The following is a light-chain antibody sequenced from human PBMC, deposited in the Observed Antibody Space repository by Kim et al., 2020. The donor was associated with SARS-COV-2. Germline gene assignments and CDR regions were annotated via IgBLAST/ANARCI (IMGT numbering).Light chain of an antibody. CDR1: QSVLTD. Sequence: EIVMTQSPATLSVSPGERATLSCRASQSVLTDLAWYQQKPGQAPRLLIYAASTRATGVQARFSGSGSGTEFTLTITSLQSEDFAVYFCQQYYNRPPCTFGQGTKLEI. J-gene: IGKJ2*02. V-gene: IGKV3-15*01. CDR3: QQYYNRPPCT. CDR2: AAS.